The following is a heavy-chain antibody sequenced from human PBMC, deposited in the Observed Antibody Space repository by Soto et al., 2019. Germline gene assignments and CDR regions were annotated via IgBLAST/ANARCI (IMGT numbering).Heavy chain of an antibody. CDR3: AKDLGPVNYYDSRNHGFDY. J-gene: IGHJ4*02. Sequence: GGSLRLSCAASGFTFSNAWMSWVRQAPGKGLEWVGRIKSKTDGGTTDYAAPVKGRFTISRDNSKNTLYLQMNSLRAEDTAVYYCAKDLGPVNYYDSRNHGFDYWGQGTLVTVSS. CDR1: GFTFSNAW. V-gene: IGHV3-15*01. CDR2: IKSKTDGGTT. D-gene: IGHD3-22*01.